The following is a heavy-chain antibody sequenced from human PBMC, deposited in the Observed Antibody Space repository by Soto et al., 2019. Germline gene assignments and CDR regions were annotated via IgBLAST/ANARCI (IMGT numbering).Heavy chain of an antibody. CDR1: GGSISSGGYY. J-gene: IGHJ4*02. V-gene: IGHV4-61*08. Sequence: PSETLSLTCTVSGGSISSGGYYWSWIRQHLGKGLEWIGYIYYSGSTNYNPSLKSRVTISVDTSKNQFSLKLSSVTAADTAVYYCARDPITVGSSSWDYFDYWGQGTLVTVS. CDR3: ARDPITVGSSSWDYFDY. CDR2: IYYSGST. D-gene: IGHD6-13*01.